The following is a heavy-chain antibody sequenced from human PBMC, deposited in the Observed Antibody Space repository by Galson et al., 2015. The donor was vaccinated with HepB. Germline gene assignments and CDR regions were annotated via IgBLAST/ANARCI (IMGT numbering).Heavy chain of an antibody. V-gene: IGHV3-23*01. D-gene: IGHD3-3*02. Sequence: LRLSCAASGFTFAGFPMSWVRQAPGKGLQCVSSISASGGNTYYADSVKGRFTISRDNSKNTLYLQMNSLRAEDTAIYYCAKEGARDHFWNAFDYWGQGALVTVSS. CDR3: AKEGARDHFWNAFDY. CDR1: GFTFAGFP. CDR2: ISASGGNT. J-gene: IGHJ4*02.